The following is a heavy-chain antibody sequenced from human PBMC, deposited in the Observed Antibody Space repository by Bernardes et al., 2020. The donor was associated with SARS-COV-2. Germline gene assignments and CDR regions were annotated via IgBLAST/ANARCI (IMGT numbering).Heavy chain of an antibody. Sequence: GSMRLPCAAADFTYRDYTIHWVRPVPGKGLEWVSLVSWDGSTTNYADSVKGRFIISRDSSRNTVHLQMDSLRKEDTALYYCATERQSLTVFGVGHDAFDFWGQGTMVTVSS. V-gene: IGHV3-43*01. D-gene: IGHD3-3*01. CDR2: VSWDGSTT. J-gene: IGHJ3*01. CDR3: ATERQSLTVFGVGHDAFDF. CDR1: DFTYRDYT.